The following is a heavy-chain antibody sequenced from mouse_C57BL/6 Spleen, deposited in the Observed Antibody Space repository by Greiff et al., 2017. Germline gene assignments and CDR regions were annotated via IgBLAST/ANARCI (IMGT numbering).Heavy chain of an antibody. J-gene: IGHJ1*03. V-gene: IGHV1-4*01. D-gene: IGHD2-4*01. Sequence: QVQLKESGAELARPGASVKMSCKASGYTFTSYTMHWVKQRPGQGLEWIGYINPSSGYTKYNQKFKDKATLTADKSSSTAYMQLSSLTSEDSAVYYCARSYYDYHWYFDVWGTGTTVTVSS. CDR1: GYTFTSYT. CDR3: ARSYYDYHWYFDV. CDR2: INPSSGYT.